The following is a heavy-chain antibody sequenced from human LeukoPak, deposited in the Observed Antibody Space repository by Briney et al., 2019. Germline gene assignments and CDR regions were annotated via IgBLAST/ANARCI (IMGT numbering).Heavy chain of an antibody. CDR3: ARDLYYYDSSGYYYASIYYYGMDV. CDR1: GYTFTGYY. CDR2: INPNSGGT. D-gene: IGHD3-22*01. Sequence: ASVKVSCKASGYTFTGYYMHWVRQAPGQGLEWMGWINPNSGGTNYAQKFHGRVTMTRDTSISTAYMELSRLRSDDTAVYYCARDLYYYDSSGYYYASIYYYGMDVWGQGTTVTVSS. J-gene: IGHJ6*02. V-gene: IGHV1-2*02.